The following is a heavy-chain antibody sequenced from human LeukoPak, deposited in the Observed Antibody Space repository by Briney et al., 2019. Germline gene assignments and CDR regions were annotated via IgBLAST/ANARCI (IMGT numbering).Heavy chain of an antibody. D-gene: IGHD3-9*01. CDR1: GFTFSSYA. V-gene: IGHV3-30*04. CDR3: ARDQIRYFDRLLWYYGMDV. CDR2: ISYDGSNK. J-gene: IGHJ6*04. Sequence: PGGSLRLTCAASGFTFSSYAMHWVRQAPGKGLEGVAVISYDGSNKYYADSVKGRFTISRDNSKNTLYMQMNSLRAEDTAVYYCARDQIRYFDRLLWYYGMDVWGKGTTVTVSS.